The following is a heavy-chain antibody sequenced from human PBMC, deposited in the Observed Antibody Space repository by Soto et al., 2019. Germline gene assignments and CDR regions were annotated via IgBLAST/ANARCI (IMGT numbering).Heavy chain of an antibody. Sequence: EVHVLESGGGLVQPGGSLRLSCVASEFTFSNYVMSWVRQAPGKGLEWVSVISGGGGSTYYADSVKGRFTISRDNSKNTLFLQKTSLTAEDTAVYYRAGGGHCSGGSCYYSYCYHYMDVWGKGTPVTVSS. J-gene: IGHJ6*03. CDR1: EFTFSNYV. D-gene: IGHD2-15*01. CDR3: AGGGHCSGGSCYYSYCYHYMDV. CDR2: ISGGGGST. V-gene: IGHV3-23*01.